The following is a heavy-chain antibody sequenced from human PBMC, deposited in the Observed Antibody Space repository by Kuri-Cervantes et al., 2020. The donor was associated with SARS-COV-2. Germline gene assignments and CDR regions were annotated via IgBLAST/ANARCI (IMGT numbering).Heavy chain of an antibody. CDR3: ARESTYTFDI. V-gene: IGHV4-4*02. D-gene: IGHD2-2*02. J-gene: IGHJ3*02. Sequence: GSLRLSCVASGGAINTYNWWTWVRQPPGKGLQWIGEIFHDGSTKFNPSLSLKGRVTMSLDKSKNQFPLNLTSVTATDTAVYYCARESTYTFDIWGQGTLVTVSS. CDR1: GGAINTYNW. CDR2: IFHDGST.